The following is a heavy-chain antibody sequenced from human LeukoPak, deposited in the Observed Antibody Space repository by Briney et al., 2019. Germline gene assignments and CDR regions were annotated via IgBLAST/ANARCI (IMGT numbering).Heavy chain of an antibody. CDR1: GFTFSTYW. D-gene: IGHD3-22*01. J-gene: IGHJ4*02. Sequence: GGSLRLSCATSGFTFSTYWMTWVRQAPGKGLEWVANIKQDGSEKYYVDSVKGRFTISRDNAKNSLYLQMNSLRAEDTAVYYCARSSSSGYDYWGQGTLVTVSS. V-gene: IGHV3-7*03. CDR3: ARSSSSGYDY. CDR2: IKQDGSEK.